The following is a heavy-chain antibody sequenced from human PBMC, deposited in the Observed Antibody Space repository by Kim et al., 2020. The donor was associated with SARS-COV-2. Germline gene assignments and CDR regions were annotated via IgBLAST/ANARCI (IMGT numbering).Heavy chain of an antibody. CDR1: GFTFSSYG. Sequence: GGSLRLSCAASGFTFSSYGMYWVRQAPGKGLEWVAVISYDGSNKYYADSVKGRFTISRDNSKNTLYLQMNSLRAEDTAVYYCAKDPAGGNRYFDYWGQGTLVTVSS. V-gene: IGHV3-30*18. J-gene: IGHJ4*02. CDR3: AKDPAGGNRYFDY. CDR2: ISYDGSNK. D-gene: IGHD1-1*01.